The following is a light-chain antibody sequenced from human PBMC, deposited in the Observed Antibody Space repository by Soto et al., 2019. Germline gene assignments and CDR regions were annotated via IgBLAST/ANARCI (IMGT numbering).Light chain of an antibody. CDR1: QSVSSSY. V-gene: IGKV3-20*01. Sequence: EIVLTQSPGTLSLSPGERATLSCRASQSVSSSYLAWYQQTPGQAPRLLIYGASSRATGIPDRFSGSGSGTDFTLTISSLEHEDFAVYYCQQYCSSPLTFGGGTKVEIK. CDR2: GAS. CDR3: QQYCSSPLT. J-gene: IGKJ4*01.